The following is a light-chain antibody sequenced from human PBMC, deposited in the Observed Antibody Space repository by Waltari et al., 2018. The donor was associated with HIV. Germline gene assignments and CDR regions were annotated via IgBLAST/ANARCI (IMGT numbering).Light chain of an antibody. CDR3: QHHNS. CDR2: KVS. Sequence: DIQMTQSPSTLSASVGDRVTITCRSSQGITPWVAWYQQKPGKAPRLLIYKVSILESGVPLRFSASGSGTELTLTISSLQPDDSATYYCQHHNSFGQGTKLVIK. CDR1: QGITPW. J-gene: IGKJ2*01. V-gene: IGKV1-5*03.